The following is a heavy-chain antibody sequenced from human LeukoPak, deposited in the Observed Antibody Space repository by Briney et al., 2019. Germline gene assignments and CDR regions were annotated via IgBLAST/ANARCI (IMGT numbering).Heavy chain of an antibody. CDR3: AKSNTAMSLDAFDI. CDR1: GFTFDDYA. D-gene: IGHD5-18*01. CDR2: ISWNSGSI. J-gene: IGHJ3*02. V-gene: IGHV3-9*01. Sequence: GRSLRLSCAASGFTFDDYAMPWVRQAPGKGLEWVSGISWNSGSIGYADSVKGRFTISRDNAKNSLYLQMNSLRAEDTALYYCAKSNTAMSLDAFDIWGQGTMVTVSS.